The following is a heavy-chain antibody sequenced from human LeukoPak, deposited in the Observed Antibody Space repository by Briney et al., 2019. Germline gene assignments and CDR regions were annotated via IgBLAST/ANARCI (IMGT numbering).Heavy chain of an antibody. Sequence: ASVKVSCKASGYTFTSYYMHWVRQAPGQGLEWMGIINPSGGSTSYTQKFQGRVTMTRDTSTSTVYMELSCLRSEDTAVYYCARERGDIVVVPAAIIGGNWFDPWGQGTLVTVSS. CDR2: INPSGGST. J-gene: IGHJ5*02. CDR1: GYTFTSYY. V-gene: IGHV1-46*03. CDR3: ARERGDIVVVPAAIIGGNWFDP. D-gene: IGHD2-2*02.